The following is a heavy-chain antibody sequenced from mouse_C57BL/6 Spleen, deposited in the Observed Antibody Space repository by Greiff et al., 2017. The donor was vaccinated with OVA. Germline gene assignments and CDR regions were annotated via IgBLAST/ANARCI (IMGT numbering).Heavy chain of an antibody. CDR3: TRDSSGYFDV. V-gene: IGHV5-9-1*02. CDR2: ISSGGDYI. J-gene: IGHJ1*03. CDR1: GFTFSSYA. Sequence: EVQGVESGEGLVKPGGSLKLSCAASGFTFSSYAMSWVRQTPEKRLEWVAYISSGGDYISYAHTVKGRFTISRDNARHTLYLQMSSLKSEDTAMYSCTRDSSGYFDVWGTGTTVTVSS. D-gene: IGHD1-3*01.